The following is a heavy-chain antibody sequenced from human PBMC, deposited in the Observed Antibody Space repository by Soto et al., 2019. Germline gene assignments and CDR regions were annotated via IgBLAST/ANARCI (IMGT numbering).Heavy chain of an antibody. D-gene: IGHD6-6*01. J-gene: IGHJ3*02. CDR2: IIPIFGTA. V-gene: IGHV1-69*13. CDR3: AGFPYSSSDPTDDAFDI. CDR1: GGTFSSYA. Sequence: GASVKVSCKASGGTFSSYAISWVRQAPGQGLEWMGGIIPIFGTANYAQKFQGRVTITADESTSTAYMELSSLRSEDTAVYYCAGFPYSSSDPTDDAFDIWGQGTMVTVSS.